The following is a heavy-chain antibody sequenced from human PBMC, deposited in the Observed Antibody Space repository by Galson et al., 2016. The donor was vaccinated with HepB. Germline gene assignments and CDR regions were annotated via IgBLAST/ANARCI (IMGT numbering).Heavy chain of an antibody. J-gene: IGHJ4*02. Sequence: SETLSLTCTVSGGSISSESHFWAWVRQPPGKEMEWIGNIYYKGATFYNPSLQSRVTMSVDTSKNQFSLELTSVTAADTAIYHCARRGAGGGPRDFWGQGTLVTVSS. CDR2: IYYKGAT. V-gene: IGHV4-39*01. CDR3: ARRGAGGGPRDF. CDR1: GGSISSESHF. D-gene: IGHD2-15*01.